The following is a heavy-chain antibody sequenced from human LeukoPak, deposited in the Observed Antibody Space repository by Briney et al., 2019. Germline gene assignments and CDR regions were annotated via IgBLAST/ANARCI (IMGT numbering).Heavy chain of an antibody. D-gene: IGHD3-10*01. Sequence: TSETLSLTCTVSGGSISTYYWNWIRQPPGKGLEWIGYIYYSGTTNYNPSLKSRVSMSVDTSKNQFSLKLSSVTAADTAVYYCARRWGHYKGSHHMDVWGKGTTVTVSS. CDR2: IYYSGTT. CDR3: ARRWGHYKGSHHMDV. J-gene: IGHJ6*03. V-gene: IGHV4-59*01. CDR1: GGSISTYY.